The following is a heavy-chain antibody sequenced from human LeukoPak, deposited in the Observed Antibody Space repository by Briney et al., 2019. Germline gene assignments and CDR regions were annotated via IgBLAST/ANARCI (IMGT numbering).Heavy chain of an antibody. CDR1: GFSFSTYG. D-gene: IGHD2-15*01. Sequence: GGSLRLSCAASGFSFSTYGMHWVRQAPGKGLEWVAVISYDGSYQNYADSVKGRFTISRDNSKNTLYLQMNSLRAEDTAVYYCAKSGYCSGGSCPFDYWGQGTLVTVSS. V-gene: IGHV3-30*18. J-gene: IGHJ4*02. CDR2: ISYDGSYQ. CDR3: AKSGYCSGGSCPFDY.